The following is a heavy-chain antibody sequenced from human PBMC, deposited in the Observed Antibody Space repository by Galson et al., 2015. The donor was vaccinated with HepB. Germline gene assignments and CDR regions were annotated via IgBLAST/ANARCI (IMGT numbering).Heavy chain of an antibody. J-gene: IGHJ4*02. CDR1: GFTFSTYG. V-gene: IGHV3-33*01. Sequence: SLRLSCAASGFTFSTYGMHWVRQAPGKGLEWVAVIWYDGSNKYYADSVRGRFTISRDNSKNTLHLQMSSLRAEDTAVYYCARGSLYSGSWYALGFDYWGQGTLVTVSS. CDR3: ARGSLYSGSWYALGFDY. D-gene: IGHD6-13*01. CDR2: IWYDGSNK.